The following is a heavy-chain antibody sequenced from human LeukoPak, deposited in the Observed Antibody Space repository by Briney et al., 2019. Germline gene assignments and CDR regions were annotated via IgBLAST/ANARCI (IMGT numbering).Heavy chain of an antibody. CDR1: GGSFSGYY. CDR2: IYHSGTT. Sequence: SETLSLTCAVYGGSFSGYYWGWIRQPPGKGLEWIGIIYHSGTTYYNPSLKSRVTISIDTSKNQFSLNLSSVTAADTALYYCAREGYSGNYRPAGGPDYWGQGTLVTVSS. V-gene: IGHV4-34*11. CDR3: AREGYSGNYRPAGGPDY. J-gene: IGHJ4*02. D-gene: IGHD1-26*01.